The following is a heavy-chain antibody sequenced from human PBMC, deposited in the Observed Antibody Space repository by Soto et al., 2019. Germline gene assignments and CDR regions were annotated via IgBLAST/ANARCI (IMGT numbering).Heavy chain of an antibody. CDR1: GGIFNRYS. CDR3: ATFYGGDCTTTTCYGDFDY. V-gene: IGHV1-69*02. J-gene: IGHJ4*02. CDR2: IIPLFGIT. Sequence: QVQLVQSGAEVKKPGSSVKVSCKASGGIFNRYSVCWVRQAPGQGLEWMGRIIPLFGITNYAQKFQGRVMITADKSTNTAYMEVNGLRSEDTALYYCATFYGGDCTTTTCYGDFDYWGQGTLVTVTS. D-gene: IGHD2-2*01.